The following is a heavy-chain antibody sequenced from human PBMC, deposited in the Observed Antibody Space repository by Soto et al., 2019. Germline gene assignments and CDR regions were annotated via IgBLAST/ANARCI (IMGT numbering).Heavy chain of an antibody. J-gene: IGHJ4*02. V-gene: IGHV3-15*01. CDR1: GFTFNNAW. Sequence: PWGSLRLSCAASGFTFNNAWIIFFCHSPFKGLEWVGRIRSKTDGGTTHYAAPVKGRFTISRDDSENKVYVQMNSLKTEDTGVYYCSTAVAVAPAAYDYWGQGTLVTVSS. CDR2: IRSKTDGGTT. D-gene: IGHD2-2*01. CDR3: STAVAVAPAAYDY.